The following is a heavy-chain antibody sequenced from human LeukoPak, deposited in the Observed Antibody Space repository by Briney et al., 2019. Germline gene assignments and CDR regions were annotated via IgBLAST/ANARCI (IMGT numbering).Heavy chain of an antibody. J-gene: IGHJ4*02. CDR1: GGPISSYY. CDR2: IYHSGST. CDR3: ARRGRYCSSTSCYSYFDY. V-gene: IGHV4-59*01. Sequence: SEPLSLTCTVSGGPISSYYWSWIRQPPGKGLEWIGYIYHSGSTNYNPSLKSRVTISVDTSKNQFSLKLSSVTAADTAVYYCARRGRYCSSTSCYSYFDYWGQGTLVTVSS. D-gene: IGHD2-2*02.